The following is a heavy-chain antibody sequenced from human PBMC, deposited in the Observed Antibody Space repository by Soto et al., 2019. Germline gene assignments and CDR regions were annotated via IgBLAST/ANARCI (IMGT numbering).Heavy chain of an antibody. CDR3: ARDQLFGVAPFDY. V-gene: IGHV1-69*06. D-gene: IGHD3-3*01. CDR1: GGTFSSYA. J-gene: IGHJ4*02. Sequence: EASVKVSCKASGGTFSSYAISWVRQAPGQGLEWMGGIIPIFGTANYAQKFQGRVTITADKSTSTAYMELSSLRSEDTAVYYCARDQLFGVAPFDYWGQGTLVTVSS. CDR2: IIPIFGTA.